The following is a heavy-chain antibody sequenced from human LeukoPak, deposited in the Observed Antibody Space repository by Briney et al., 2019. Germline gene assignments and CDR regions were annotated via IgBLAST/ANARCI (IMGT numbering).Heavy chain of an antibody. CDR1: GGTFSSYA. Sequence: SVKVSCKASGGTFSSYAISWVRQAPGQGLEWMGRIIPILGIANYTQKFQGRVTITADKSTSTAYMELSSLRSEDTAVYYCARVTATYGMDVWGQGTTVTVSS. CDR2: IIPILGIA. V-gene: IGHV1-69*04. J-gene: IGHJ6*02. CDR3: ARVTATYGMDV.